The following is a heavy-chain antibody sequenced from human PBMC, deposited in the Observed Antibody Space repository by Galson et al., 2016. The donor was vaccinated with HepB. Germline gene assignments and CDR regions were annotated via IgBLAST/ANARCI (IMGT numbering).Heavy chain of an antibody. Sequence: SLRLSCAASGFTFSGYNMDWVRQAPGKGLEWVSCISSGSSAIYYADSVKGRFTISRDNAKNTLYLQMNSLRAEDTAVYYCASSVRGSGSPPGGYWGQGTLVTVSS. V-gene: IGHV3-48*01. CDR2: ISSGSSAI. J-gene: IGHJ4*02. CDR3: ASSVRGSGSPPGGY. CDR1: GFTFSGYN. D-gene: IGHD3-10*01.